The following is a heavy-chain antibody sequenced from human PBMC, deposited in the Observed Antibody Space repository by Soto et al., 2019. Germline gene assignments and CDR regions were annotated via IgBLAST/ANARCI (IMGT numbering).Heavy chain of an antibody. CDR3: AAGGGLPRYY. J-gene: IGHJ4*02. CDR1: GGSIISYY. V-gene: IGHV4-59*08. Sequence: SEALSLTCTVSGGSIISYYWSWILQPPWKGLEWIGYIYYSGSTNYNPSLKSRVTISVDTSKNQFSLKLSSVTAADTAVYYCAAGGGLPRYYWGPGTLV. CDR2: IYYSGST. D-gene: IGHD5-12*01.